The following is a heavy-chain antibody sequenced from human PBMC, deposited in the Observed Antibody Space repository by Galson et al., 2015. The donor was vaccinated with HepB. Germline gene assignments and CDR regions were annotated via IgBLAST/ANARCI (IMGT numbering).Heavy chain of an antibody. D-gene: IGHD6-13*01. V-gene: IGHV6-1*01. CDR3: ARGRLAAAGHYYYYYSLDV. CDR2: TYYRSKWYN. CDR1: GDSVSSNNTA. Sequence: CAISGDSVSSNNTAWNWIRQSPSRGLEWLGRTYYRSKWYNDYAVSVKSRTTINPDTSKNQFSLQLNSVTPEDTAVYYCARGRLAAAGHYYYYYSLDVWGQGTTVTVSS. J-gene: IGHJ6*02.